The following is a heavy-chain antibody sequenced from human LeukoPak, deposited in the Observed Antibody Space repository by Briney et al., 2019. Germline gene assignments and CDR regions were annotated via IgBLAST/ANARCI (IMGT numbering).Heavy chain of an antibody. Sequence: SETLSLTCTVSGYSISSGYYWDWIRQPPGQGLEWIGTIYHSGSTNYNPSLKSRVTISVDTSKNQFSLKLSSVTAADTAVYYCARVVGYYSYYMDVWGKGTTVTVSS. J-gene: IGHJ6*03. CDR1: GYSISSGYY. CDR2: IYHSGST. CDR3: ARVVGYYSYYMDV. D-gene: IGHD3-10*01. V-gene: IGHV4-38-2*02.